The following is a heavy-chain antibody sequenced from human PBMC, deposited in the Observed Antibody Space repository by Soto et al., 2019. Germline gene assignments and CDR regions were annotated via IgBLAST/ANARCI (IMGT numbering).Heavy chain of an antibody. D-gene: IGHD6-19*01. CDR3: ARDHTVVRIAVAGTCSY. CDR1: GYTFTGYY. J-gene: IGHJ4*02. CDR2: INPNSGGT. Sequence: VKVSCKASGYTFTGYYMHWVRQAPGQGLEWMGWINPNSGGTNYAQKFQGRVTMTRDTSISTAYMELSRLRSDDTAVYYCARDHTVVRIAVAGTCSYWGQGTLVTVSS. V-gene: IGHV1-2*02.